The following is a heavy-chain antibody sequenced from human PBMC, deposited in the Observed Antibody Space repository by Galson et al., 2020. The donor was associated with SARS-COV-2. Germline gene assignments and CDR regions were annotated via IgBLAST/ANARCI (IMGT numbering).Heavy chain of an antibody. CDR1: GGSISSSSYY. CDR2: IYYSGST. Sequence: SETLSLTCTVSGGSISSSSYYWGWIRQPPGKGLEWIGSIYYSGSTYYNPSLKSRVTISVDTSKNQFSLKLSSVTAADTAVYYCASLGGIQVDYWGQGSLVTVSS. CDR3: ASLGGIQVDY. J-gene: IGHJ4*02. D-gene: IGHD5-18*01. V-gene: IGHV4-39*01.